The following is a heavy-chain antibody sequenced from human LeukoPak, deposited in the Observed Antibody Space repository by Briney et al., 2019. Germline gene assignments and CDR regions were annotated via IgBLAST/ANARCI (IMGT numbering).Heavy chain of an antibody. V-gene: IGHV1-18*01. CDR1: GYTFTSCG. CDR2: ISAYNGNT. CDR3: ARGGDPWSGYYGGHSTSLYYFDY. D-gene: IGHD3-3*01. Sequence: ASVKVSCKASGYTFTSCGISWVRQAPGQGLEWMGWISAYNGNTNYAQKLQGRVTMTTDTSTSTAYMELRSLRSDDTAVYYCARGGDPWSGYYGGHSTSLYYFDYWGQGTLVTVSS. J-gene: IGHJ4*02.